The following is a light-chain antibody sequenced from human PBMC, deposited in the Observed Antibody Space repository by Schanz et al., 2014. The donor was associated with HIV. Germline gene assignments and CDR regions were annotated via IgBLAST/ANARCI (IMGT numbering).Light chain of an antibody. CDR1: QSISNW. Sequence: DIQMTQSPSTLSASVGDGVTISCRASQSISNWLAWYQQKPGKAPKLLIHTASTLESGVPSRFSGSGSGTEFTLTISSLQPDDLATYYCQQYTKYPPFTFGQGTKLEIK. CDR3: QQYTKYPPFT. V-gene: IGKV1-5*03. CDR2: TAS. J-gene: IGKJ2*01.